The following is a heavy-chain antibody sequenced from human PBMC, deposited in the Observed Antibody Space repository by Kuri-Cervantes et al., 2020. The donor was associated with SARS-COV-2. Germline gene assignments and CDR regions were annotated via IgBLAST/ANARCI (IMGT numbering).Heavy chain of an antibody. CDR2: LDTSGST. CDR3: ARETGEGWFDP. CDR1: GVSVAGGTYY. D-gene: IGHD7-27*01. J-gene: IGHJ5*02. Sequence: LRLSCAVSGVSVAGGTYYWAWIRQPAGKGLEWIGHLDTSGSTNYNPSLKSRVTISVDTSKNQFSLKLSSVTAADTAVYYCARETGEGWFDPWGQGTLVTVSS. V-gene: IGHV4-61*09.